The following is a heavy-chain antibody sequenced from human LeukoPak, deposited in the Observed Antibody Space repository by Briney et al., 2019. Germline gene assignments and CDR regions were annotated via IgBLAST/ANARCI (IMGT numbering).Heavy chain of an antibody. CDR3: ATSRYSSGWYGGFDI. CDR2: IYYTGTT. V-gene: IGHV4-59*01. D-gene: IGHD6-19*01. J-gene: IGHJ3*02. CDR1: GGSIGSYY. Sequence: SETLSLTCTVAGGSIGSYYWNWIRQPPGKGLEWIGYIYYTGTTNYNPSLKSRVTISVDTSKKQFSVNLSSVTAADTAVYYCATSRYSSGWYGGFDIWGQGTIVTVSS.